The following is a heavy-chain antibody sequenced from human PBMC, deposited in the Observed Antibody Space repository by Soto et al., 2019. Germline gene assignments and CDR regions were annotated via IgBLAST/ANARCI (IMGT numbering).Heavy chain of an antibody. Sequence: GGSLRLSCAASGFTFSSYAMHWVRQAPGKGLEWVAVISYDGSNKYYADSVKGRFTISRDNSKNTLYLQMNSLRAEDTAVYYCARDRRIAAASPGIAVYWGQGTLVTVSS. V-gene: IGHV3-30-3*01. J-gene: IGHJ4*02. CDR3: ARDRRIAAASPGIAVY. CDR2: ISYDGSNK. CDR1: GFTFSSYA. D-gene: IGHD6-13*01.